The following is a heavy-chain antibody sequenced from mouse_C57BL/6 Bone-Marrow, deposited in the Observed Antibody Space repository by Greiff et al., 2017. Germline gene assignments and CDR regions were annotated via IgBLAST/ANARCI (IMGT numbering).Heavy chain of an antibody. CDR1: GYTFTSYW. J-gene: IGHJ1*03. Sequence: VQLQQPGAELVKPGASVKLSCKASGYTFTSYWMHWVKQRPGQGLEWIGMIHPNSGSANYNEKFKSKATLTVDKSSSPAYMQLSSLTSEDSAVYYCASSYWYFDVWGTGTTVTGSS. CDR3: ASSYWYFDV. V-gene: IGHV1-64*01. CDR2: IHPNSGSA.